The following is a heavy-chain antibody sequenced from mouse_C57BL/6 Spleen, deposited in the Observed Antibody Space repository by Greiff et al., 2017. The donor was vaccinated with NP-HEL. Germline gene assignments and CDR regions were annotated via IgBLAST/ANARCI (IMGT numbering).Heavy chain of an antibody. CDR1: GYTFTSYW. CDR2: INPSSGST. J-gene: IGHJ4*01. CDR3: AREGTTVVATGYYAMDY. V-gene: IGHV1-7*01. D-gene: IGHD1-1*01. Sequence: VLLQQSGAELAKPGASVKLSCKASGYTFTSYWMHWVKQRPGQGLAWIGYINPSSGSTKYNQKVKDKVTLTADKSSSTAYMQLSSLTYEDSAVYYWAREGTTVVATGYYAMDYWGQGTSVTVSS.